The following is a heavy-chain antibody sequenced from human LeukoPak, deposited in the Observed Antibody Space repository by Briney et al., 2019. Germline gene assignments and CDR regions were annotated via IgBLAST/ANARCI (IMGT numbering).Heavy chain of an antibody. V-gene: IGHV4-59*12. Sequence: PSETLSLTCTVSGGSISSYYWSWIRQPPGKGLEWIGYIYYSGSTYYNPSLKSRVTISVDTSKNQFSLKLSSVTAADTAVYYCARKTAYNWFDPWGQGTLVTVSS. CDR1: GGSISSYY. CDR2: IYYSGST. J-gene: IGHJ5*02. CDR3: ARKTAYNWFDP.